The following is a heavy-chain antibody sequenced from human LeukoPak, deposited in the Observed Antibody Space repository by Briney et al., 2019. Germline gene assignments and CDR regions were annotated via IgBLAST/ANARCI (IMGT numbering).Heavy chain of an antibody. Sequence: ASVKLSCKASGYTFTGYYMHWVRQAPGQGLEWMGWINPNSGGTNYAQKFQGRVTMTRDTSISTAYMELSRLRSDDTAVYYCARDRWELLNYYYYYMDVWGKGTTVTVSS. CDR1: GYTFTGYY. J-gene: IGHJ6*03. CDR3: ARDRWELLNYYYYYMDV. CDR2: INPNSGGT. D-gene: IGHD1-26*01. V-gene: IGHV1-2*02.